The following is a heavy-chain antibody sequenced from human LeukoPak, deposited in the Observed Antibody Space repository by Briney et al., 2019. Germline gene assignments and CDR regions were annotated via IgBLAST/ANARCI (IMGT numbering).Heavy chain of an antibody. J-gene: IGHJ4*02. D-gene: IGHD3/OR15-3a*01. V-gene: IGHV4-4*07. Sequence: SETLSLTCTVSSGSIRSYHWAWIWQPAGKELEWIGRIYTTGDTDYNPSLKSRVTMSVDTSKNQFSLNLRSVTTADTAFYYCARNGYTKSWTHLDYWGQGILVSVSS. CDR1: SGSIRSYH. CDR2: IYTTGDT. CDR3: ARNGYTKSWTHLDY.